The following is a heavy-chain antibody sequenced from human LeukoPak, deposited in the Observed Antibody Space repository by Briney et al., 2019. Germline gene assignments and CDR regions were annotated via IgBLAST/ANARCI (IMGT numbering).Heavy chain of an antibody. D-gene: IGHD3-9*01. J-gene: IGHJ3*02. Sequence: ASVKVSCKASGYTFTGYYMHWVRQAPGQGLEWMGWINPNSGGTNYAQKFQGRVTMTRDTSISTAYMELSRLRSDDTAVYYCARDSSVIRYFDWLLSYDAFDIWGQGTMVSVSS. CDR1: GYTFTGYY. V-gene: IGHV1-2*02. CDR3: ARDSSVIRYFDWLLSYDAFDI. CDR2: INPNSGGT.